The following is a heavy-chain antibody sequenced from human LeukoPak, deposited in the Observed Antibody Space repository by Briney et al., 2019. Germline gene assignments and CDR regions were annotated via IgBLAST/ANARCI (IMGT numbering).Heavy chain of an antibody. CDR1: GFTFSSYW. J-gene: IGHJ5*02. Sequence: GGSLRLSCAASGFTFSSYWMHWVRQAPGKGLVWVSRINNDGSKPIYADSVKGRFTITRDNAKNTLYLQMNSLRAEDTAVYYCTRDVWGLWWFDPWGQGTLVTVSS. CDR3: TRDVWGLWWFDP. CDR2: INNDGSKP. V-gene: IGHV3-74*01. D-gene: IGHD3-16*01.